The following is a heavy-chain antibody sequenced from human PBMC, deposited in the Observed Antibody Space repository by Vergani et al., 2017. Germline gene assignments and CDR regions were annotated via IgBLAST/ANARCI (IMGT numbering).Heavy chain of an antibody. D-gene: IGHD5-18*01. V-gene: IGHV3-23*01. CDR3: ARDTDEREESADY. CDR2: ISGSGGST. CDR1: GFTFSSYA. J-gene: IGHJ4*02. Sequence: EVQLLESGGGLVQPGGSLRLSCAASGFTFSSYAMSWVRQAPGKGLEWVSAISGSGGSTYYADSVKGRFTISRDNSKNTLYLQMNSLRAEDTAVYYCARDTDEREESADYWGQGTLVTVSS.